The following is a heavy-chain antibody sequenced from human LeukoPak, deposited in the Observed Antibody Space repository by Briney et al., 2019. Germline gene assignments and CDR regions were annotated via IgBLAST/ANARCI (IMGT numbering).Heavy chain of an antibody. V-gene: IGHV1-18*01. CDR1: GYTFTSYG. J-gene: IGHJ5*02. CDR3: AREASGYDYNWFEP. Sequence: ASVKVSCKASGYTFTSYGISWVRQAPGQGLEWMGWISAYNGNTNYAQTLQGRVTMTTDTSTSTAYMELRSLRSDDTAVYYCAREASGYDYNWFEPWGQGTLVTVSS. D-gene: IGHD5-12*01. CDR2: ISAYNGNT.